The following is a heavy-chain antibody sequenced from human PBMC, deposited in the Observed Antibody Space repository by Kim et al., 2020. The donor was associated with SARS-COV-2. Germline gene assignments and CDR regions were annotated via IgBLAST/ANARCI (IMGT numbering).Heavy chain of an antibody. CDR2: INPNNGST. Sequence: ASVKVSCKTSGFTFSRYYMHWVRQAPGQGLEWMGIINPNNGSTRYAQKFQGRVTMTRDTSTSTVFMELRRLRSEDTAIYYCARGRRGVGDTIWHLNHWGQGTLVSISS. V-gene: IGHV1-46*01. CDR3: ARGRRGVGDTIWHLNH. D-gene: IGHD2-15*01. CDR1: GFTFSRYY. J-gene: IGHJ1*01.